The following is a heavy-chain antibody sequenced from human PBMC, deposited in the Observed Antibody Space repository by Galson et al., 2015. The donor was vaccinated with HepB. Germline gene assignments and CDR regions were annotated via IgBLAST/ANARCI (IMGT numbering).Heavy chain of an antibody. V-gene: IGHV1-24*01. Sequence: SVKVSCKASGYTFTGYYMHWVRQAPGQGLEWMGGFDPEDGETIYAQKFQGRITMTEDTSTDTAYMELSSLRSEDTAVYYCATDRGYSCGPRTYYFDYWGQGTLVTVSS. CDR2: FDPEDGET. J-gene: IGHJ4*02. CDR3: ATDRGYSCGPRTYYFDY. D-gene: IGHD5-18*01. CDR1: GYTFTGYY.